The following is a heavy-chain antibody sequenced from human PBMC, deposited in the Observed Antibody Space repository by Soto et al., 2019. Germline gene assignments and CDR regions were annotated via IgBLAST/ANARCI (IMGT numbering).Heavy chain of an antibody. CDR1: GYTFTSYG. V-gene: IGHV1-18*01. CDR2: ISAYNGNT. D-gene: IGHD6-6*01. Sequence: ASVKVSCKASGYTFTSYGISWVRQAPGQGLEWMGWISAYNGNTSYAQKLQGRVTMTTDTSTSTAYMELRSLRPDDTAVYYCARVQGSSSLGWFDPWGQGTLVTVSS. J-gene: IGHJ5*02. CDR3: ARVQGSSSLGWFDP.